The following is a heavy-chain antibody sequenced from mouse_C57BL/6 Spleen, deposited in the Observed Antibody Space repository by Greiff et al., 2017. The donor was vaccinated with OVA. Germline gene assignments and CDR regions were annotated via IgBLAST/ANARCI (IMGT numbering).Heavy chain of an antibody. J-gene: IGHJ2*01. D-gene: IGHD2-14*01. Sequence: VQLKESGAELVRPGASVKLSCTASGFNIKDDYMHWVKQRPEKGLEWIGWIDPENGDTEYASKFQGKATITADTSSNTAYLQLSSLASEDTAVYYCTTFGTDYWGQGTTLTVSS. CDR2: IDPENGDT. CDR1: GFNIKDDY. V-gene: IGHV14-4*01. CDR3: TTFGTDY.